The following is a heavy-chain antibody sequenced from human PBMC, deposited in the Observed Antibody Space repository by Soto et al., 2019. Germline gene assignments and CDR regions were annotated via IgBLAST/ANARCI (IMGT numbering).Heavy chain of an antibody. J-gene: IGHJ5*02. Sequence: QVQLVQSGAEVKKPGSSVKVSCKASGGTFSSYAISWVRQAPGQGLEWMGGLIPIFGTANYAQKFQGRATITADASTSTAYMEASSLSSEDTAVYYCAIDPNCSGGSCYRFDPWGQGTLVTVSS. CDR2: LIPIFGTA. CDR1: GGTFSSYA. D-gene: IGHD2-15*01. CDR3: AIDPNCSGGSCYRFDP. V-gene: IGHV1-69*01.